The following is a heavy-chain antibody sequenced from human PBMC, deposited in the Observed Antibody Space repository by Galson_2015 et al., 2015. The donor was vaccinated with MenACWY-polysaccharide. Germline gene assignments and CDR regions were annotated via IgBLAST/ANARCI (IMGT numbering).Heavy chain of an antibody. CDR1: GYRFTSYG. CDR2: INVGNGNT. V-gene: IGHV1-3*01. D-gene: IGHD3-3*02. Sequence: SVKVSCKASGYRFTSYGIHWLRQAPGQRPEWMGWINVGNGNTKSSQKFRGRVNITRDTSATTVHMELSSLRSEDTAVYYCARDKETIYGVEIDGYYFDRWGQGALVTVSS. CDR3: ARDKETIYGVEIDGYYFDR. J-gene: IGHJ4*02.